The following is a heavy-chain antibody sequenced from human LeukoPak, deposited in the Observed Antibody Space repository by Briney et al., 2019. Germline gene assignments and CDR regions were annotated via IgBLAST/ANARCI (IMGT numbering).Heavy chain of an antibody. Sequence: KPSETLSLTCTVSGGSISSYYWSWIRQPPGKGLEWIRYIYYSGSTNYNPSLKGRVTISVDTSKNQFSLKLSSVTAADTAVYYCARRVATINAVFDYWGQGTLVTVSS. J-gene: IGHJ4*02. V-gene: IGHV4-59*01. D-gene: IGHD5-12*01. CDR1: GGSISSYY. CDR3: ARRVATINAVFDY. CDR2: IYYSGST.